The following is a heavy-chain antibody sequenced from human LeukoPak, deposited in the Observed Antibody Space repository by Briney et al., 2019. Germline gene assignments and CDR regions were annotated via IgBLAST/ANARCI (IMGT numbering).Heavy chain of an antibody. CDR2: INQDGSEK. Sequence: GGSLRLSCAASGFTFGSYSMNWVRRAPGKGLEWVANINQDGSEKHYVDSVKGRFTISRDNAKSSLYLQMNSLRAEDTAIYFCARAWSRVDAFDIWGQGTTVTVSS. J-gene: IGHJ3*02. CDR1: GFTFGSYS. D-gene: IGHD2-8*02. V-gene: IGHV3-7*01. CDR3: ARAWSRVDAFDI.